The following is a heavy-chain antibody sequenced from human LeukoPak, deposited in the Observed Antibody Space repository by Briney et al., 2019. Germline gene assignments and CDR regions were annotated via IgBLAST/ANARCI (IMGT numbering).Heavy chain of an antibody. J-gene: IGHJ4*02. D-gene: IGHD3-16*01. V-gene: IGHV1-18*01. CDR3: ATDGIMITFGGVPFNY. CDR2: ISAYNGNT. CDR1: SYTFTSYG. Sequence: ASVKVSCKASSYTFTSYGISWVRQAPGQGLEWMGWISAYNGNTNYAQKFQGRVTMTEDTSTDTAYMELSSLRSEDTAVYYCATDGIMITFGGVPFNYWGQGTLVTVSS.